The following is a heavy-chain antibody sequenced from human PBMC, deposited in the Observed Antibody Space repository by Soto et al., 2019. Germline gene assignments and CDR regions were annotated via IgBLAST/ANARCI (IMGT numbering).Heavy chain of an antibody. D-gene: IGHD2-2*01. Sequence: QVQLQQWGAGLLKPSETLSLTCAVYGGSFSGYYWSWIRQPPGKGLEWIGEINHSGSHNYNPSLKSRVTISVDTSKNQFSLKLSSVTAADTAVYYCARVGQAIVPAANRTRNWFDPWGQGTLVTVSS. V-gene: IGHV4-34*01. J-gene: IGHJ5*02. CDR2: INHSGSH. CDR3: ARVGQAIVPAANRTRNWFDP. CDR1: GGSFSGYY.